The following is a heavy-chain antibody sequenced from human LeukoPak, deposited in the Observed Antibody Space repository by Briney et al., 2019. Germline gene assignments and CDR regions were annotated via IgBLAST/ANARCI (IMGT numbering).Heavy chain of an antibody. V-gene: IGHV4-59*02. CDR3: ARDQGAFDI. J-gene: IGHJ3*02. Sequence: SETLSLTCTVSGGSVSGNSPSSYYWSWIRQPPGKGLEWIGYIYYSGSTNYNPSLKSRVTISVDTSKNQFSLKLSSVTAADTAVYYCARDQGAFDIWGQGTMITVSS. CDR2: IYYSGST. CDR1: GGSVSGNSPSSYY.